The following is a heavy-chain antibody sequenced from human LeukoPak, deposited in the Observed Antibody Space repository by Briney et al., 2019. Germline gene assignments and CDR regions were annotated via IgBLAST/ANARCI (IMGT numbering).Heavy chain of an antibody. CDR2: ISGSGGST. Sequence: PGGSLRLSCAASGFTFNNFAMSWVRQAPGKGLEWVSAISGSGGSTYYADSVKGRFTISRDNSKNTLYLQMNSLRAEDTAVYYCAKGSVEDTAMVGRLYYFDYWGQGTLVTVSS. CDR1: GFTFNNFA. V-gene: IGHV3-23*01. J-gene: IGHJ4*02. D-gene: IGHD5-18*01. CDR3: AKGSVEDTAMVGRLYYFDY.